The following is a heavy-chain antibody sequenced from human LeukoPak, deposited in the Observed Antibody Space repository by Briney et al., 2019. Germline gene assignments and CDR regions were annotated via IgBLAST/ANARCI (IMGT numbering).Heavy chain of an antibody. CDR3: ARDRSVGVLPAPPFDF. D-gene: IGHD6-6*01. J-gene: IGHJ4*02. CDR1: GYSISSGYY. Sequence: SETLSLTCTVSGYSISSGYYWGWIRQPPGKGLEWIGSIYHSGSTYYNPSLKSRVTISVDTSKNQFSLKLSSVTAADTAVYYCARDRSVGVLPAPPFDFWGQGTLVTVSS. V-gene: IGHV4-38-2*02. CDR2: IYHSGST.